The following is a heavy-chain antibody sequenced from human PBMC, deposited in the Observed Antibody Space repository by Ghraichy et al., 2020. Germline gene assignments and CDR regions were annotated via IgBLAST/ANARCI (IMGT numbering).Heavy chain of an antibody. J-gene: IGHJ6*02. D-gene: IGHD2-15*01. CDR1: GYTFTSYG. CDR3: ARLGYGSGGSCYPAYYYYYGMDV. V-gene: IGHV1-18*01. CDR2: ISAYNGNT. Sequence: SVKVSCKASGYTFTSYGISWVRQAPGQGLEWMGWISAYNGNTNYAQKLQGRITMTTDTSTSTAYIELRSLSSDDTAVYYCARLGYGSGGSCYPAYYYYYGMDVWSQGTTVTVSS.